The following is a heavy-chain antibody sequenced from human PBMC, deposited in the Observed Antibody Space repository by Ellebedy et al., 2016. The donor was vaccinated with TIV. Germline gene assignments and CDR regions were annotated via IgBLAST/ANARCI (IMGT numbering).Heavy chain of an antibody. Sequence: SGPTLVKPTQTLTLTCTFSGFSLSTSGVGVGWIRQPPGKALEWLALIYWNDDKRYSPSLKSRLTITKDTSKNQVVLTMTNMDPVDTATYYCARIRRDGSNFYLDYWGQGTLVTVSS. CDR2: IYWNDDK. D-gene: IGHD5-24*01. CDR1: GFSLSTSGVG. J-gene: IGHJ4*02. V-gene: IGHV2-5*01. CDR3: ARIRRDGSNFYLDY.